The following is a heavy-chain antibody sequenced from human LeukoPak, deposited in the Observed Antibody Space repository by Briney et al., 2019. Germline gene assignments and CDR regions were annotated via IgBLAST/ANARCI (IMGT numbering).Heavy chain of an antibody. CDR2: INHSGST. Sequence: SETLSLTCAVYGGSFSGYYWSWIRQPPGKGLEWIGEINHSGSTNYNPSLKSRVTISVDKSEKQFSLKLSSVTAADTAVYYCARVAVAGLNWFDPWGQGTLVTVSS. V-gene: IGHV4-34*01. J-gene: IGHJ5*02. D-gene: IGHD6-19*01. CDR1: GGSFSGYY. CDR3: ARVAVAGLNWFDP.